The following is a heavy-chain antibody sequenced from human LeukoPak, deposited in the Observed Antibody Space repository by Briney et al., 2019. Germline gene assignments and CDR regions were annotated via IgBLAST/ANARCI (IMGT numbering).Heavy chain of an antibody. CDR3: ARVTQYYDFWSGYYGMDV. J-gene: IGHJ6*02. CDR2: MQPDGGEK. CDR1: GFTFRSYW. Sequence: GGSLRLSCAASGFTFRSYWMSWVRQAPGKGLEWVANMQPDGGEKYYVDSVKGRFTISRDNAKNSLYLQMNSLRAEDTAVYYCARVTQYYDFWSGYYGMDVWGQGTTVTVSS. V-gene: IGHV3-7*01. D-gene: IGHD3-3*01.